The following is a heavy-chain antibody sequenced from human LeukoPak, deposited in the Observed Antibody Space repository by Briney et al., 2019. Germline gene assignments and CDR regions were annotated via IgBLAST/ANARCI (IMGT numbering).Heavy chain of an antibody. CDR3: SAAQYSSNWYGMDV. V-gene: IGHV6-1*01. J-gene: IGHJ6*02. CDR1: GDSVSSNSAA. Sequence: SQTLSLTCAISGDSVSSNSAAWNWIRQSPSRGLEWLGRTYYRSKWYNDYAVSVKSRITINPDTSKNQFSLQLNSVTPEDTAVYYCSAAQYSSNWYGMDVWGQGTTVTVSS. D-gene: IGHD6-13*01. CDR2: TYYRSKWYN.